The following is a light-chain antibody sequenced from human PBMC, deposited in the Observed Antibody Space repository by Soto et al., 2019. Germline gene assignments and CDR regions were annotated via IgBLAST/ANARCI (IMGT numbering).Light chain of an antibody. CDR2: DTS. CDR1: TGAVTSGHY. Sequence: QAVVTQEPSLTVSPGGTVTLTCGSSTGAVTSGHYPYWFQQKPGQAPRTLFYDTSNKHSWTPARFSGSLLGGKAALTLSGAQPEDEAEYYYLLSYSAARPVFGGGTQLTVL. V-gene: IGLV7-46*01. CDR3: LLSYSAARPV. J-gene: IGLJ7*01.